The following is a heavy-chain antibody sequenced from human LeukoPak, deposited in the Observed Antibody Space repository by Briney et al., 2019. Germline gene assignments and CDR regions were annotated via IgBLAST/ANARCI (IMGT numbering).Heavy chain of an antibody. J-gene: IGHJ2*01. CDR1: GFTFSSYW. D-gene: IGHD6-6*01. V-gene: IGHV3-7*01. CDR2: IKRDGSEK. Sequence: PGGSLRLSCAASGFTFSSYWMSWVRQAPGKGLEWVANIKRDGSEKYYVDSVKGRFTISRDNAKNSLYLQMNSLRAEDTAVYYCARDRSSSSFRYFDLWGRGTLVTVSS. CDR3: ARDRSSSSFRYFDL.